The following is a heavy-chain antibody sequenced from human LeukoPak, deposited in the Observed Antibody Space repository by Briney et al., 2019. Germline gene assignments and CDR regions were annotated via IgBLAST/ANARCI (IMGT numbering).Heavy chain of an antibody. D-gene: IGHD6-13*01. V-gene: IGHV3-7*02. Sequence: GGSLRLSCAASGFSFSRNWMTWVRQAPGKRLEWVAQINQDGSERHYVDPVRGRFTISRDNAKNSLYLQMNSLTAEDTAAYYCATDGFLAAALIEYWGQGTLVTVSS. CDR3: ATDGFLAAALIEY. CDR2: INQDGSER. CDR1: GFSFSRNW. J-gene: IGHJ4*02.